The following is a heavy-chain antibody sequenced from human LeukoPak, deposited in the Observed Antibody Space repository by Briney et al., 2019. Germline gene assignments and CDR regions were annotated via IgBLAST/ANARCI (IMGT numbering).Heavy chain of an antibody. CDR3: ARGRDGYTSNWFDP. CDR1: GGSISSYY. D-gene: IGHD5-24*01. CDR2: IYYSGST. Sequence: SETLSLTCTVSGGSISSYYWSWIRQPPGKGLEWIGYIYYSGSTNYNPSLKSRVTISVGTSKNQFSLKLSSVTAADTAVYYCARGRDGYTSNWFDPWGQGTLVTVSS. J-gene: IGHJ5*02. V-gene: IGHV4-59*01.